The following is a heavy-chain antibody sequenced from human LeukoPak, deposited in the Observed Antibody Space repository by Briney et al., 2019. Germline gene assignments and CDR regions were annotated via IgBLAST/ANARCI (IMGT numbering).Heavy chain of an antibody. CDR1: GGSISSYY. V-gene: IGHV4-4*07. CDR2: FYISGST. D-gene: IGHD4/OR15-4a*01. Sequence: SETLSLTCTASGGSISSYYWSWIRQPAGKGLEWIGRFYISGSTNYNPSLKSRVTMSVDTSKNQFSLRLNSVTAADTAVYYCARDSSRYGAYYYGMDVWGQGTTVTVSS. CDR3: ARDSSRYGAYYYGMDV. J-gene: IGHJ6*02.